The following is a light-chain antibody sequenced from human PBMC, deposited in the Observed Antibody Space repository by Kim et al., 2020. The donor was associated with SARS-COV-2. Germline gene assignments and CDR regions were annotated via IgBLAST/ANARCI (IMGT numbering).Light chain of an antibody. CDR3: SSYTSSSTRV. V-gene: IGLV2-14*03. Sequence: GQSITISCTGTSSDVGCYNYVSWYQQHPGKAPKLMIYDVSNRPSGVSTRFSGSKSGNTASLTISGLQAEDEADYYCSSYTSSSTRVFGGGTQLTVL. CDR2: DVS. J-gene: IGLJ3*02. CDR1: SSDVGCYNY.